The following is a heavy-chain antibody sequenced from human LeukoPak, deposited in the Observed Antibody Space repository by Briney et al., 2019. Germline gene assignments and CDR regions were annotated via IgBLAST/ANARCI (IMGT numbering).Heavy chain of an antibody. D-gene: IGHD1-26*01. CDR3: ARILEGSGAAFDI. CDR2: IHYTGIT. Sequence: KPSETLSLTCIVSGGSMNNYYWSWIRQSPGKGLEWIAYIHYTGITNYNPFLKSRVTISLDTSKNQFSLKLNSVTAADTAFYYCARILEGSGAAFDIWGQGTMVTVSS. CDR1: GGSMNNYY. V-gene: IGHV4-59*01. J-gene: IGHJ3*02.